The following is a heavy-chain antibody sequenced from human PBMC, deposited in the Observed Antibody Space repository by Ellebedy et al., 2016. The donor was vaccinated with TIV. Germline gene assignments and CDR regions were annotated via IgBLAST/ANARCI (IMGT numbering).Heavy chain of an antibody. V-gene: IGHV4-39*07. D-gene: IGHD2-2*01. Sequence: GSLRLXXTVSGGSISSSSYYWGWIRQPPGKGLEWIGSIYYSGSTYYNPSLKSRVTTSVDTSKNQFSLKLSSVTAADTAVYYCAMYLGYCSSTSCYAHFDYWGQGTLVTVSS. J-gene: IGHJ4*02. CDR2: IYYSGST. CDR1: GGSISSSSYY. CDR3: AMYLGYCSSTSCYAHFDY.